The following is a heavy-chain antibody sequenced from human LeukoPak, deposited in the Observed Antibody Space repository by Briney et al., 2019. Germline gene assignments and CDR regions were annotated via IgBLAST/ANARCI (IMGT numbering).Heavy chain of an antibody. CDR1: GFTFSSYS. CDR2: ISSSSSYI. J-gene: IGHJ6*03. CDR3: ARDQGKTYYDFWSGYYSYYMDV. D-gene: IGHD3-3*01. V-gene: IGHV3-21*01. Sequence: PGGSLRLSCAASGFTFSSYSMNWVRQAPGKGLEWVSSISSSSSYIYYADSVKRRFTISRDNAKNSLYLQMNSLRAEDTAVYYCARDQGKTYYDFWSGYYSYYMDVWGKGTTVTVSS.